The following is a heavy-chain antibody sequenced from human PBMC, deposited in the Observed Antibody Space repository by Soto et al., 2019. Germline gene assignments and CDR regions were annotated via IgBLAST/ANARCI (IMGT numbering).Heavy chain of an antibody. Sequence: QVQLVQSGAEVKKPGSSVKVSCKASGGTFSSYAISWVRQAPGQGLEWMGGIIPIFGTANYAQKFQGRVTITADESTSTAYMELSSLRSEDTAVYYCARGDPKIAAAGLYYYGMDVWGQGTTVTVSS. V-gene: IGHV1-69*12. CDR1: GGTFSSYA. CDR2: IIPIFGTA. J-gene: IGHJ6*02. CDR3: ARGDPKIAAAGLYYYGMDV. D-gene: IGHD6-13*01.